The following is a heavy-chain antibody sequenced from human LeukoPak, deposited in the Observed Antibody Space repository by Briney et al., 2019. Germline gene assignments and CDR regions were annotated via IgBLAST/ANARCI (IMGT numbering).Heavy chain of an antibody. CDR1: GYTFTNYA. D-gene: IGHD1-26*01. J-gene: IGHJ4*02. CDR2: INTNTGNP. CDR3: ARDLYGVGDHRRDY. V-gene: IGHV7-4-1*02. Sequence: GASVKVSCKTSGYTFTNYAMNWVRQAPGQGLEWMGWINTNTGNPTYAQGFTGRFVFSLDTSVSTAYLQISALKAEDTAVYYCARDLYGVGDHRRDYWGQGTLVTVSS.